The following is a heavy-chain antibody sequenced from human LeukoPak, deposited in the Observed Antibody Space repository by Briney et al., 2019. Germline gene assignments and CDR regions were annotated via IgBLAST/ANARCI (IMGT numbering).Heavy chain of an antibody. CDR3: AKSVSQLVSSSGSDY. CDR2: LSGSGISP. J-gene: IGHJ4*02. Sequence: GRSLRLSCAASGFTFSNYAMTWVRQAPGKGLEWVSGLSGSGISPYYADSVKGRFTVSRDNSKNTLYLQMNSLRAEDTAVYYCAKSVSQLVSSSGSDYWGQGTLVTVSS. CDR1: GFTFSNYA. D-gene: IGHD1-26*01. V-gene: IGHV3-23*01.